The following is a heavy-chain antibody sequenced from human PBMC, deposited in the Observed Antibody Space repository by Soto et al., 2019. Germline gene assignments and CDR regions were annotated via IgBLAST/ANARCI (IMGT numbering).Heavy chain of an antibody. CDR3: ARGSSITIFGVARPRGRYGMDV. J-gene: IGHJ6*02. Sequence: GSLRLSCAASGFTFSSYWMSWVRQAPGKGLEWVANIKQDGSEKYYVDSVKGRFTISRDNAKNSLYLQMNSLRAEDTAVYYCARGSSITIFGVARPRGRYGMDVWGQGTTVTV. CDR1: GFTFSSYW. CDR2: IKQDGSEK. D-gene: IGHD3-3*01. V-gene: IGHV3-7*04.